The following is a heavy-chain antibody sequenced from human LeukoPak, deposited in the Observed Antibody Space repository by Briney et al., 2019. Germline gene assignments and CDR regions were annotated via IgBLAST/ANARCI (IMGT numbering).Heavy chain of an antibody. V-gene: IGHV3-23*01. J-gene: IGHJ3*02. D-gene: IGHD2-15*01. CDR3: AREADCSGGSCYRGAFDI. Sequence: PGGSLRLSCAASGFTFSNSAMTWVRQAPGKGLEWVSCISGGGGTTHYADSVKGRFTISRDNSKNTLYLQMNSLRAEDTAVYYCAREADCSGGSCYRGAFDIWGQGTMVTVSS. CDR2: ISGGGGTT. CDR1: GFTFSNSA.